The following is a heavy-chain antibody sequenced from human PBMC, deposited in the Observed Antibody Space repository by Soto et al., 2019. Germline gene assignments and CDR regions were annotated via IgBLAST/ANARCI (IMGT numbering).Heavy chain of an antibody. Sequence: GGSLRLSCAASGFTFDDYGMSWVRQAPGKGLEWVSGINWNGGSTGYADSVKGRFTISRDNAKNSLYLQMNSLRAEDTALYYCARAGTYYDFWSGYHPASSAYYGMDIWGQGTTVTVSS. D-gene: IGHD3-3*01. CDR2: INWNGGST. CDR3: ARAGTYYDFWSGYHPASSAYYGMDI. CDR1: GFTFDDYG. J-gene: IGHJ6*02. V-gene: IGHV3-20*04.